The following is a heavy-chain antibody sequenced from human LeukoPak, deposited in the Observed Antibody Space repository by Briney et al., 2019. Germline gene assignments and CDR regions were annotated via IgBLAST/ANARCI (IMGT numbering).Heavy chain of an antibody. CDR2: ISGSGGGT. Sequence: GGSLRLSCAASGFTFSSYAMSWVRQAPGKGLEWVSAISGSGGGTYYADSVKGRFTISRDNSKNTLYLQMNSLRAEDTAVYYCAKDPYYYDSSGYYTTGDFDYWGQGTLVTVSS. CDR3: AKDPYYYDSSGYYTTGDFDY. CDR1: GFTFSSYA. D-gene: IGHD3-22*01. J-gene: IGHJ4*02. V-gene: IGHV3-23*01.